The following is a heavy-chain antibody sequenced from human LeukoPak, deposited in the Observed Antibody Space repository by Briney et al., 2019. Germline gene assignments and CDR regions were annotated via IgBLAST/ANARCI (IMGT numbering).Heavy chain of an antibody. CDR3: ARDPPRAAWVFDY. V-gene: IGHV3-23*01. CDR1: GFTFNEYA. J-gene: IGHJ4*02. CDR2: ITSGGGTT. D-gene: IGHD6-25*01. Sequence: QTGGSLRLSCAASGFTFNEYAMSWVRHAPGKGLEWVSAITSGGGTTYYAGSVKGRFTISRDNSKNTLYLQMNSLRAEDTAVYYCARDPPRAAWVFDYWGQGTLVSVSS.